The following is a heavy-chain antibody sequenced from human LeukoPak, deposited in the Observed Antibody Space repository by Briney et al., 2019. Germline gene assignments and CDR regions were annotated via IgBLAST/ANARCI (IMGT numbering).Heavy chain of an antibody. Sequence: GGSLRLSCAASGFGFSTFWMSWVRQTPGRRLEWVAYINPDGSEKDYVDSVKGRFTISRDNAKSSLFLQMDSLRAEDTAVYYCARGHWKMEYWGQGTLVTVSS. V-gene: IGHV3-7*05. CDR2: INPDGSEK. CDR1: GFGFSTFW. D-gene: IGHD1-1*01. J-gene: IGHJ4*02. CDR3: ARGHWKMEY.